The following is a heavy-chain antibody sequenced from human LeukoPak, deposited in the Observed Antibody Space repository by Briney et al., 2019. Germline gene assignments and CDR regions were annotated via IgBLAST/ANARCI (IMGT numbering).Heavy chain of an antibody. CDR2: IKQDGSEK. CDR3: ARDDGTLPYYYMDV. CDR1: GFTFSSYW. Sequence: PGGSLRLSCAASGFTFSSYWMSWVRQAPGKGPEWVANIKQDGSEKYYVDSVKGRFTISRDNAKNSLYLQMNSLRAEDTAVYYCARDDGTLPYYYMDVWGKGTTVTVSS. V-gene: IGHV3-7*01. J-gene: IGHJ6*03.